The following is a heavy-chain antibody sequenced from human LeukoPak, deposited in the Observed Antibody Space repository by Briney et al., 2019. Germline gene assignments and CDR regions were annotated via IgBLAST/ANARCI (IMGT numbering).Heavy chain of an antibody. CDR2: IRSKTHNYAA. CDR3: SRRYCDSSGCRLDY. J-gene: IGHJ4*02. Sequence: PGGSLRLSCAASGFTFNGSDIHWVRQASGKGLEWVGRIRSKTHNYAAGYAASVKGRFTLSRDDSKNTAFLQMDSLKTEDTAVYYCSRRYCDSSGCRLDYWGQGTLVTVPS. D-gene: IGHD3-22*01. V-gene: IGHV3-73*01. CDR1: GFTFNGSD.